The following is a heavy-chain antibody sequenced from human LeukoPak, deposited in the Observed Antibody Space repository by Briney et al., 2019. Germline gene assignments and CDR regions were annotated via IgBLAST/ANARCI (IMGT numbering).Heavy chain of an antibody. Sequence: ASVKVSCKASGGTFSSYAIGWVRQAPGQGLEWMGGIIPIFGTANYAQKFQGRVTITADKSTSTAYMELSSLRSEDTAVYYCASLTTSGYSSGWYYYYYMDVWGKGTTVTVSS. V-gene: IGHV1-69*06. CDR3: ASLTTSGYSSGWYYYYYMDV. J-gene: IGHJ6*03. CDR1: GGTFSSYA. D-gene: IGHD6-19*01. CDR2: IIPIFGTA.